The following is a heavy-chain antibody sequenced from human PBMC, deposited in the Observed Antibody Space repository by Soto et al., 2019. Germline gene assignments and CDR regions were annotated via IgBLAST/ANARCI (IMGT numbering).Heavy chain of an antibody. V-gene: IGHV4-30-4*01. D-gene: IGHD4-4*01. Sequence: QVQLQESGPGLVKPSQTLSLTCTISGASISGGDWFWSWIRQPPGKGLEWLGYIYHTGSTSYSPSLKSRLLISVDTSKNQVSLQLDSVTAADTAMYFCARTVLSDFDYWGQGIRVAVSS. J-gene: IGHJ4*02. CDR2: IYHTGST. CDR1: GASISGGDWF. CDR3: ARTVLSDFDY.